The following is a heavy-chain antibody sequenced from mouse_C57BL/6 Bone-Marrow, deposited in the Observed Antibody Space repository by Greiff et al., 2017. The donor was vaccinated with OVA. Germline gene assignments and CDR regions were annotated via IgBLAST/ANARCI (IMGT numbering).Heavy chain of an antibody. V-gene: IGHV1-69*01. CDR3: ARKGGY. Sequence: QVQLQQPGAELVMPGASVKLSCKASGYTFTRYWMHWVKQRPGQGLEWIGEIDPSDSYTNYNQKFKGKSTLTVDKSSSTAYMQLSSLTSEDSAVYYCARKGGYWGQGTTLTVSS. J-gene: IGHJ2*01. CDR2: IDPSDSYT. CDR1: GYTFTRYW.